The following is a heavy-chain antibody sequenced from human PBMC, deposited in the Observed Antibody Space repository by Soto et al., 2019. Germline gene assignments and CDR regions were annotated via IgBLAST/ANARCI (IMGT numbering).Heavy chain of an antibody. CDR1: GFSLDSWGVG. V-gene: IGHV2-5*02. CDR2: IYWDDDK. J-gene: IGHJ4*02. Sequence: QITLKESGPTLVRPTQTLTLTCTVSGFSLDSWGVGVGWIRQSPGKAPEWLALIYWDDDKRYSPSLKNRLTITKDTPNNQAVLTVTIMDPVDTVTYYCARALGSWGSYYFDHWGQGTLVTVSS. D-gene: IGHD3-16*01. CDR3: ARALGSWGSYYFDH.